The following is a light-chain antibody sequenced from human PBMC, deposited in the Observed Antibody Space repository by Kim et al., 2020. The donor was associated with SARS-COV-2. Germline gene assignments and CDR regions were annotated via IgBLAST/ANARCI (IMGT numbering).Light chain of an antibody. J-gene: IGLJ3*02. CDR1: KFGDKF. V-gene: IGLV3-1*01. CDR3: QAWVSGTAV. Sequence: SVSPGQTASITCSGDKFGDKFAFWYQQQPGQPSMLVMYQDNERPSGIPERYSDSNSGNTATLTISGTQAMDEADYYCQAWVSGTAVFGGGTKLTVL. CDR2: QDN.